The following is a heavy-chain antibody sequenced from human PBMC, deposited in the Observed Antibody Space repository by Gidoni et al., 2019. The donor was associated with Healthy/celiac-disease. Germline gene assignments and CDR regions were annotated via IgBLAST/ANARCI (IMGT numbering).Heavy chain of an antibody. Sequence: QVQLVQSGAEVKKPGSSVKVSCKASGGTFSSYAISWVRQAPGQGLEWMGRIIPILGIANDAQKFQGRVTITADKSTSTAYMELSSLRSEDTAVYYCARGELGYCSSTSCYVHWGQGTLVTVSS. V-gene: IGHV1-69*04. CDR3: ARGELGYCSSTSCYVH. D-gene: IGHD2-2*01. J-gene: IGHJ4*02. CDR2: IIPILGIA. CDR1: GGTFSSYA.